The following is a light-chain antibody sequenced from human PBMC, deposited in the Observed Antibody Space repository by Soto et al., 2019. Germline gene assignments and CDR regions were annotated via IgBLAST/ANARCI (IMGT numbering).Light chain of an antibody. J-gene: IGLJ1*01. CDR2: DVT. CDR1: SSDVGGYNA. V-gene: IGLV2-14*01. Sequence: QSVLTQPASVSGSPGQSITISCTGTSSDVGGYNAVSWYQQHPGKAPKLMIYDVTHRPSGASNRFSGSKSGNTASLTISGLQAEDEADYYCGSYASGGAYVFGTGTKLTVL. CDR3: GSYASGGAYV.